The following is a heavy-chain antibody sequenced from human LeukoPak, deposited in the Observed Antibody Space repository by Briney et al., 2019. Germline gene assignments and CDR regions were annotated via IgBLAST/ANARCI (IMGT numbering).Heavy chain of an antibody. CDR1: GASISRSDYF. Sequence: ETLSLTCTVSGASISRSDYFWGWIRQPPGKGLGWVSSISDSGGSTYYAGSVKGRFTISRDNSKNTLYVQMNSLRAEDTAVYYCAKDRLRVAGGFDYWGQGTLVTVSS. CDR3: AKDRLRVAGGFDY. J-gene: IGHJ4*02. CDR2: ISDSGGST. D-gene: IGHD3-10*01. V-gene: IGHV3-23*01.